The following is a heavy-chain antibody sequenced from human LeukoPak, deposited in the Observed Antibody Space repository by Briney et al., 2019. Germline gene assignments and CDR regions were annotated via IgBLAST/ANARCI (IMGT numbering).Heavy chain of an antibody. V-gene: IGHV4-59*01. CDR2: IYYSGST. CDR3: ARAGSYGYEGVDYFDY. D-gene: IGHD5-18*01. CDR1: GGSISSYY. Sequence: SETLSLTCTVPGGSISSYYWSWIRQPPGKGLEWIGYIYYSGSTNYNPSLKSRVTISVDTSKNQFSLKLSSVTAADTAVYYCARAGSYGYEGVDYFDYWGQGTLVTVSS. J-gene: IGHJ4*02.